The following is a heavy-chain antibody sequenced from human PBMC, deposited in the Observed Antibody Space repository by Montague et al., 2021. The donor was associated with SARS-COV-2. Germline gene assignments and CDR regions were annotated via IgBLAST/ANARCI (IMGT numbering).Heavy chain of an antibody. CDR2: IYGATGRT. J-gene: IGHJ4*02. CDR1: GYPFSSSA. D-gene: IGHD3/OR15-3a*01. V-gene: IGHV3-23*03. CDR3: AKVDSVFP. Sequence: RRLSFAASGYPFSSSALSWVRQAPGKGLEWVSNIYGATGRTFYADSVKGRFTMSRENSKNTLYLQMNSLRVDDTAVYYCAKVDSVFPWGQGTLVTVSS.